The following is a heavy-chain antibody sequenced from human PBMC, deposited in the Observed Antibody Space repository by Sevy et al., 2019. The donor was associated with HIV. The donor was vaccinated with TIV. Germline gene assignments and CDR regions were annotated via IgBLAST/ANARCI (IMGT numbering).Heavy chain of an antibody. J-gene: IGHJ4*02. D-gene: IGHD5-12*01. CDR3: ARLDPSGPRDY. CDR2: IHYKGTT. CDR1: GGTIVSSGHY. Sequence: SETLSLTCSISGGTIVSSGHYWGWIRQPPGKGLEWIGNIHYKGTTYYNPSLKSRVTVSVDTSKNQFSLRLSSVSAADTAVYYCARLDPSGPRDYWGQGTLVTVSS. V-gene: IGHV4-39*01.